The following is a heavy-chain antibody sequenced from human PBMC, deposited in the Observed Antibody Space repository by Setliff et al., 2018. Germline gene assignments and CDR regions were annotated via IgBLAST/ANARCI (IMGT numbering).Heavy chain of an antibody. Sequence: PGGSLRLSCAASGFTLSGSAMYWVRQASGKGLEWVGRIRSKSDSYATIYAASVRGRFTISRDDSKNTAYLQMNSLKTEDTAVYYCAAAPAGSDVFDMWGQGTMVTVSS. CDR1: GFTLSGSA. CDR3: AAAPAGSDVFDM. D-gene: IGHD6-13*01. CDR2: IRSKSDSYAT. V-gene: IGHV3-73*01. J-gene: IGHJ3*02.